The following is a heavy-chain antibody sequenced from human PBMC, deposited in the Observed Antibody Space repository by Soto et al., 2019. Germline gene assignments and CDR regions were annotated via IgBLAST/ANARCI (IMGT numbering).Heavy chain of an antibody. CDR2: IFYSGST. CDR1: GGSISSGGYY. Sequence: QVQLQESGPGLVKPSQTLSLTCTVSGGSISSGGYYWSWIRQHPGKGLEWIGYIFYSGSTYYNPALKSRVTISGDTSKNPFSLKLSSVTAADTAVYYCASYQQSYAFDIWGQGTMVTVSS. CDR3: ASYQQSYAFDI. V-gene: IGHV4-31*03. D-gene: IGHD2-2*01. J-gene: IGHJ3*02.